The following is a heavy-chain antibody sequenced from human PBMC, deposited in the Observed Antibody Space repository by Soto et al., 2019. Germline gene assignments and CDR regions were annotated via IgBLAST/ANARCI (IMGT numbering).Heavy chain of an antibody. D-gene: IGHD6-13*01. V-gene: IGHV3-23*01. Sequence: PGGSLRLSCAASGFTFSSYAMSWVRQAPGKGLEWLSAISGSGGSTYYADSVKGRFTISRDNSKNTLFLQMNGLRAEDTAVYYCAKVTRRAAAGRYEYYKYGMDVWGQGTTVTVSS. CDR2: ISGSGGST. CDR3: AKVTRRAAAGRYEYYKYGMDV. CDR1: GFTFSSYA. J-gene: IGHJ6*02.